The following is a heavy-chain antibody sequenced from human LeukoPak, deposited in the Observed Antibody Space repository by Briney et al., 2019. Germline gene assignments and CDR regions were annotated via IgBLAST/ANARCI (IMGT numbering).Heavy chain of an antibody. CDR1: GGSISSSNW. V-gene: IGHV4-4*02. CDR3: ARGRRGEIAARPLDY. D-gene: IGHD6-6*01. J-gene: IGHJ4*02. Sequence: PSGTLSLTCAVSGGSISSSNWWSWVRQPPGKGLEWIGEINHSGSTNYNPSLKSRVTISVDTSKNQFSLKLSSVTAADTAVYYCARGRRGEIAARPLDYWGQGTLVTVSS. CDR2: INHSGST.